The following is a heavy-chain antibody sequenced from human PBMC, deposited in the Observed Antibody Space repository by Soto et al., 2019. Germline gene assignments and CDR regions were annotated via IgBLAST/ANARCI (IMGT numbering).Heavy chain of an antibody. V-gene: IGHV4-39*01. CDR2: IYYSGST. CDR1: GGSISSSSYY. J-gene: IGHJ3*02. D-gene: IGHD3-3*01. Sequence: SETLSLTCSVSGGSISSSSYYWGWIRQPPWKGLEWIGSIYYSGSTYYNPSLKSRFTISVDTSKNQFSLKLSSVTAADTAVYYCARRRKQKIWSGYSRDAFDIWRQGTMVTVSS. CDR3: ARRRKQKIWSGYSRDAFDI.